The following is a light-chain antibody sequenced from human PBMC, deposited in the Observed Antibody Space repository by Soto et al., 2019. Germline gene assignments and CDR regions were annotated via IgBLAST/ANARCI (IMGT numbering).Light chain of an antibody. CDR3: QQYDHPPYT. V-gene: IGKV1-33*01. CDR1: QDIRKY. CDR2: DAS. J-gene: IGKJ2*01. Sequence: DIQMTQSPSSLSATVGDRVTITCQASQDIRKYLNWYQQKPGKAPKLLIYDASNWETGVPSRFSGSGSGTDFSLSINSLQPEDIATYYCQQYDHPPYTCGQGTKLEIK.